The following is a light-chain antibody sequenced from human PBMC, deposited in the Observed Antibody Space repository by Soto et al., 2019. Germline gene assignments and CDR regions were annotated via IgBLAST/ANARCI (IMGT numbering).Light chain of an antibody. CDR1: QSVSSN. CDR3: QQYNNWPRT. Sequence: EILMTQSPSTLTVSPGERATLSCRASQSVSSNLAWYQQKPGQAPRLLIYGASTRATGIPARFSGSVSGTEFTLTISSLPSEDFELYYCQQYNNWPRTFGQGTKVDI. V-gene: IGKV3-15*01. CDR2: GAS. J-gene: IGKJ1*01.